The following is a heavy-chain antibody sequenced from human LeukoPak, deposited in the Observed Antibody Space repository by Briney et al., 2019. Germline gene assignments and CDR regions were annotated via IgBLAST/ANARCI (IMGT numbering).Heavy chain of an antibody. CDR3: ARVQKGIAAAGTGGGWFEP. J-gene: IGHJ5*02. CDR2: ISSGGSTI. Sequence: GGSRRLSCAASGFTFSDYYMSWIRQAPGKGLEWISYISSGGSTIYYADSVRGQFTISRDNAKKSLYLQMNSLRAEDTAVYYCARVQKGIAAAGTGGGWFEPWGQGTLVTVS. CDR1: GFTFSDYY. V-gene: IGHV3-11*01. D-gene: IGHD6-13*01.